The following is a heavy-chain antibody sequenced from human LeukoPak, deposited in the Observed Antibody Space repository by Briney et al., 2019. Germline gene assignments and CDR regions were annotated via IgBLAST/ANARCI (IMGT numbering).Heavy chain of an antibody. Sequence: SGGSLRLSCAASGFTFSSYAMHWVRQAPGKGLEWVAVISYDGSNKYYADSVKGRFTISRDNSKNTLYLQMNSLRAEDTAVYYCARDKSLTPYYYYGMDVWGQGTTVTVSS. J-gene: IGHJ6*02. CDR3: ARDKSLTPYYYYGMDV. CDR1: GFTFSSYA. D-gene: IGHD3-9*01. CDR2: ISYDGSNK. V-gene: IGHV3-30-3*01.